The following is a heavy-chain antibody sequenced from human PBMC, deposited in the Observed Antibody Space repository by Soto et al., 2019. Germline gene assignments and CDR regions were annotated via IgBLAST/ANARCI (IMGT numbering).Heavy chain of an antibody. D-gene: IGHD3-22*01. J-gene: IGHJ6*02. CDR1: GGTFSSLD. V-gene: IGHV1-69*06. Sequence: SVKVSCKASGGTFSSLDINWVRQAPGQGLEWMGGIIPISETTNYAQIFQGRVSIVADISTSTAYMELSRLRSEDTAVYYCARALLSHAYDSGGYDSYFHAMDVWGQGTPVTVSS. CDR2: IIPISETT. CDR3: ARALLSHAYDSGGYDSYFHAMDV.